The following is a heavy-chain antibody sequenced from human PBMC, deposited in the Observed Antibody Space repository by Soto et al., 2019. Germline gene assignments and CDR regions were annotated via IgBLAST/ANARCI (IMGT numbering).Heavy chain of an antibody. Sequence: QVQLVQSGAEVKKPGASVKVSCNASGYTFRNYGISWVRQAPGQGLEWLGWISAYSGDTNFAQRFQGRVTMTTDTSTSTAYMELRSLTSDDTALYYCARDVVAITTGGPDYWGQGTLVNVSS. J-gene: IGHJ4*02. V-gene: IGHV1-18*01. CDR1: GYTFRNYG. D-gene: IGHD3-22*01. CDR2: ISAYSGDT. CDR3: ARDVVAITTGGPDY.